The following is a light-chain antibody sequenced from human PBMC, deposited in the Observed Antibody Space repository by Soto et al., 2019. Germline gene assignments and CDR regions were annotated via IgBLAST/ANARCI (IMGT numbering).Light chain of an antibody. Sequence: DIQMTQSRSTLSASVGDRVTITCRASQSISSWLAWYQQKPGKAPKLLIYKASTLESGVPSRFSGSGSGTEFTLTISSLQPDDFATYYCQQYNSVSLLTFGGGTKVDIK. CDR3: QQYNSVSLLT. CDR2: KAS. J-gene: IGKJ4*01. V-gene: IGKV1-5*03. CDR1: QSISSW.